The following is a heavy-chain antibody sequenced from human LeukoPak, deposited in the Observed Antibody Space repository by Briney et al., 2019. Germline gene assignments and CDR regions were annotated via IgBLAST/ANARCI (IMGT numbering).Heavy chain of an antibody. CDR3: ARVRDGYKNYYYYYGMDV. V-gene: IGHV3-7*03. J-gene: IGHJ6*02. CDR1: GFTFSSYW. D-gene: IGHD5-24*01. Sequence: RGSLRLSCAASGFTFSSYWMSWVRQAPGKGLEWVANIKQDGSEKYYVDSVKGRFTISRDNAKNSLYLQMNSLRSEDTAVYYCARVRDGYKNYYYYYGMDVWGQGTTVTVSS. CDR2: IKQDGSEK.